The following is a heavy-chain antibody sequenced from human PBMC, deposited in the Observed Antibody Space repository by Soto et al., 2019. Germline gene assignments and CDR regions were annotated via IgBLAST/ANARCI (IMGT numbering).Heavy chain of an antibody. CDR3: ARRGLGTCVDY. D-gene: IGHD2-15*01. Sequence: EVQLLESGGGLVQPGGSLRLSCAASGFTCSSYAMSWVRQAPGKGVEWVPVISGSGGSTYYADSGKHRFTIATDKSKNALLAQRLTMRADGTAGDYCARRGLGTCVDYWRQGTLVTVSS. CDR1: GFTCSSYA. CDR2: ISGSGGST. J-gene: IGHJ4*02. V-gene: IGHV3-23*01.